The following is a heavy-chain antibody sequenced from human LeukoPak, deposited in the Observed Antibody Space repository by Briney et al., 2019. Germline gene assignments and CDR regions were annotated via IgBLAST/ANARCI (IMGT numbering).Heavy chain of an antibody. D-gene: IGHD2-2*02. J-gene: IGHJ5*02. CDR3: ATTSDYCSSTSCYTDGWFDP. V-gene: IGHV4-61*02. CDR1: GGSFSRGSYY. Sequence: SETLSLTCTVSGGSFSRGSYYWSWIRQPAGKGLEWIGRIYTSGSTNYNPSLKSRVTISVDTSKNQFSLKLSSVTAADTAVYYCATTSDYCSSTSCYTDGWFDPWGQGTLVTVSS. CDR2: IYTSGST.